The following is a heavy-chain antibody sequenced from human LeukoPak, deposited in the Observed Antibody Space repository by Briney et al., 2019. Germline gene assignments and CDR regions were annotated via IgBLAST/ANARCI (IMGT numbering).Heavy chain of an antibody. CDR1: GGSISSYY. J-gene: IGHJ4*02. Sequence: SETLSLTCIVSGGSISSYYWNWIRQPPGKRLEWIGNIYHSGSTSYNPSLKNRVTISVDTSKNQFSLKLSSVTAADTAVYYCARRIAAAGGFDYWGQGTLVTVSS. D-gene: IGHD6-13*01. CDR2: IYHSGST. CDR3: ARRIAAAGGFDY. V-gene: IGHV4-59*08.